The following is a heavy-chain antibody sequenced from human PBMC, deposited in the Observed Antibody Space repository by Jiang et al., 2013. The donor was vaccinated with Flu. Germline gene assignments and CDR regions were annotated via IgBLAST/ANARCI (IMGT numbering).Heavy chain of an antibody. D-gene: IGHD5-12*01. Sequence: GAEVKKPGASVKVSCKASGYTFTSYAMHWVRQAPGQRLEWMGWINAGNGNTKYSQKFQGRVTITRDTSASTAYMELRSLRSEDTAVYYCARTEYSGYDLDYYYYYGMDVWGQGTTVTVSS. V-gene: IGHV1-3*01. CDR2: INAGNGNT. J-gene: IGHJ6*02. CDR3: ARTEYSGYDLDYYYYYGMDV. CDR1: GYTFTSYA.